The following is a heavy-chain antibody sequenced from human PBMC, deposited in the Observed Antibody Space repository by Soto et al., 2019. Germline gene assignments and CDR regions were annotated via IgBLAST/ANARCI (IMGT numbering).Heavy chain of an antibody. J-gene: IGHJ6*02. D-gene: IGHD3-10*01. V-gene: IGHV2-70*01. CDR2: IDWDDDK. Sequence: SGPTLVNPTQTLTLTCTFSGFSLSTSGMCVSWIRQPPGKALEWLALIDWDDDKYYSTSLKTRLTISKDTSKNQVVLTMTNMDPVDTATYYCARGESRHMVRARYYYYYGMDVWGQGTTVTVSS. CDR1: GFSLSTSGMC. CDR3: ARGESRHMVRARYYYYYGMDV.